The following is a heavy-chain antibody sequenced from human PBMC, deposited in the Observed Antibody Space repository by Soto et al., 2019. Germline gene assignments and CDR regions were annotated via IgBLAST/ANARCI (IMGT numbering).Heavy chain of an antibody. CDR1: GFTFSTSG. CDR2: ISGSGDYT. J-gene: IGHJ3*02. V-gene: IGHV3-23*01. D-gene: IGHD4-17*01. Sequence: EVQLLESGGGLVQPGGSLRLSCAASGFTFSTSGRSAVRQGPGKGLEWVSRISGSGDYTNYADSVKGRFTISRDKSKSTLYLQINSLTAVDTAVYYCASHGGFDIWGQGTMVAVSS. CDR3: ASHGGFDI.